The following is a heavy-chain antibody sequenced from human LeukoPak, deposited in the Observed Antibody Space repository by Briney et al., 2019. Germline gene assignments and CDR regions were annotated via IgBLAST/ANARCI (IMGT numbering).Heavy chain of an antibody. CDR2: IYYSGST. CDR1: GGSISSYY. Sequence: SETLSLTCTVSGGSISSYYWSWIRQPPGKGLEWIGYIYYSGSTNYNPSLKSRVTISVDTSKNQFSLKLSSVTAADTAVYYCARDRYSSGWYDGFDYWGQGTLVTVSS. J-gene: IGHJ4*02. V-gene: IGHV4-59*12. CDR3: ARDRYSSGWYDGFDY. D-gene: IGHD6-19*01.